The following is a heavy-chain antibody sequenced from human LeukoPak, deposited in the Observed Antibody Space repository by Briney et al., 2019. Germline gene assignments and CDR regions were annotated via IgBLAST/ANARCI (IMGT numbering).Heavy chain of an antibody. CDR3: AKVLCTGGTCYNYFDF. V-gene: IGHV3-23*01. CDR1: GFTLSSYA. CDR2: ISGSAGST. J-gene: IGHJ4*02. Sequence: GGSLRLSCAASGFTLSSYAMSWVRQAPGKGLEWVSLISGSAGSTYYADSVKGRFTISRDISTNTLYLQMNSLRDEDTAVYHCAKVLCTGGTCYNYFDFWGQGTLVTVSS. D-gene: IGHD2-15*01.